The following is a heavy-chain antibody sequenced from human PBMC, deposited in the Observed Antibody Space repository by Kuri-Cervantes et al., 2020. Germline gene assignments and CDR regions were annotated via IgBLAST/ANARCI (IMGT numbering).Heavy chain of an antibody. Sequence: GSLRLSCAVSGGSVSNNNWWTWVRQPPGKGLEWIGEVYHSGSTNYNPSLKSRVTISVDTSKNQFSLKLSSVTAADTAVYYCARGAIAAAGKYYRFDPWGQGTLVTVSS. CDR3: ARGAIAAAGKYYRFDP. J-gene: IGHJ5*02. CDR2: VYHSGST. V-gene: IGHV4-4*02. D-gene: IGHD6-13*01. CDR1: GGSVSNNNW.